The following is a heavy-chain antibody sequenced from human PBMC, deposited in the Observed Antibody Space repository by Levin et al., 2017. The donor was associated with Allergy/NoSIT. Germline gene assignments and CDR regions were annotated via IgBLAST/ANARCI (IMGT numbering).Heavy chain of an antibody. Sequence: ASETLSLTCTVSGGSISSGGYYWSWIRQHPGKGLEWIGYIYYSGSTYYNPSLKSRVTISVDTSKNQFSLKLSSVTAADTAVYYCARELDYYDSSGYSVTLFDYWGQGTLVTVSS. CDR1: GGSISSGGYY. V-gene: IGHV4-31*03. J-gene: IGHJ4*02. CDR2: IYYSGST. D-gene: IGHD3-22*01. CDR3: ARELDYYDSSGYSVTLFDY.